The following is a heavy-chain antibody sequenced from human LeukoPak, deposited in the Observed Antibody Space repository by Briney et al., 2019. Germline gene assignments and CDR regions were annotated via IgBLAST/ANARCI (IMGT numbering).Heavy chain of an antibody. Sequence: GGSLRLSCAASGFTFNNYAMTWVRQAPGKGLEWVSAIGAGGGTSYADSVKGRFTISRADSKNTLYLQMSSLRADDTAVYYCAKIEDSLGPCGGGICYRHVGNWGQGTLVTVSS. CDR1: GFTFNNYA. J-gene: IGHJ4*02. CDR3: AKIEDSLGPCGGGICYRHVGN. CDR2: IGAGGGT. V-gene: IGHV3-23*01. D-gene: IGHD2-15*01.